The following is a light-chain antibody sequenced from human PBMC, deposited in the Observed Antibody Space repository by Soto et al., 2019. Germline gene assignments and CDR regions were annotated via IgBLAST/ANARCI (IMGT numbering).Light chain of an antibody. CDR3: CSYAGSNALL. CDR2: EVS. V-gene: IGLV2-23*02. Sequence: QSVLTQPASVSGSPGQSITISCTGTSSDVGSYNLVSWYQQHPGKAPKVLIYEVSNRPSGVSDRFSGSKTGNTASLTISGLQAEDEADYFCCSYAGSNALLFGGGTQLTVL. J-gene: IGLJ2*01. CDR1: SSDVGSYNL.